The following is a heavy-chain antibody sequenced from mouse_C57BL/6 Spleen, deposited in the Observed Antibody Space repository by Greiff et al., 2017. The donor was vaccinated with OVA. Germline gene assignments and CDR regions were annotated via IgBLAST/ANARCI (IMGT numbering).Heavy chain of an antibody. Sequence: VQLQQSGAELVRPGASVKLSCTASGFNFKDYYMHWVKQRPEQGLEWIGWIDPENGDTEYASKFQGKATITADTSSNTAYLQLSSLTSEDTAVYYSSSGDGSGSSDFDGWGTGTTVTVSS. D-gene: IGHD1-1*01. CDR1: GFNFKDYY. CDR3: SSGDGSGSSDFDG. V-gene: IGHV14-4*01. J-gene: IGHJ1*03. CDR2: IDPENGDT.